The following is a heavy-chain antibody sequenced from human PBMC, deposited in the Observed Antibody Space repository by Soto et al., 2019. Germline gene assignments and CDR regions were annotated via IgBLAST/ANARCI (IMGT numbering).Heavy chain of an antibody. V-gene: IGHV4-59*01. J-gene: IGHJ4*02. CDR3: AAGEASSRNLAPYYFDF. D-gene: IGHD6-13*01. CDR1: WCSLWNFF. CDR2: THYSGTT. Sequence: SGTPAPLRTVPWCSLWNFFRTWIRPPPGEGLEWIGYTHYSGTTSFFPSYNPSLRSRVNISEDTSKNQFSLKLLSVTTADTAVYFCAAGEASSRNLAPYYFDFWGQGTLVTVSS.